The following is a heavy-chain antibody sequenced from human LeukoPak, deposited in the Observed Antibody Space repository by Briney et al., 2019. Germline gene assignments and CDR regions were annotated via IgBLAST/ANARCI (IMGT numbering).Heavy chain of an antibody. D-gene: IGHD3-22*01. CDR3: ARPNYYDSSGLDY. CDR2: IKQDGSEK. J-gene: IGHJ4*02. CDR1: GFSFSSYA. V-gene: IGHV3-7*01. Sequence: GGSLRLSCAASGFSFSSYAMSRVRQAPGKGLEWVANIKQDGSEKYYVDSVKGRFTISRDNAKNSLYLQMNSLRAEDTAVYYCARPNYYDSSGLDYWGQGTLVTVSS.